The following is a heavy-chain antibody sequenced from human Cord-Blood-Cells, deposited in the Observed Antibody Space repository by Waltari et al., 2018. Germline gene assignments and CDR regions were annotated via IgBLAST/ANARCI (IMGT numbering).Heavy chain of an antibody. D-gene: IGHD7-27*01. CDR3: ARVGNWGFRAFDI. Sequence: QVQLVQSGAEVKKTGASVKVSCKASGYTFTGYYMHWVRQVPGQGLEWMGLINPNSGGTNYAQKFQGRVTMTRDTSISTAYMELSRLRSDDTAVYYCARVGNWGFRAFDIWGQGTMVTVSS. CDR1: GYTFTGYY. V-gene: IGHV1-2*02. CDR2: INPNSGGT. J-gene: IGHJ3*02.